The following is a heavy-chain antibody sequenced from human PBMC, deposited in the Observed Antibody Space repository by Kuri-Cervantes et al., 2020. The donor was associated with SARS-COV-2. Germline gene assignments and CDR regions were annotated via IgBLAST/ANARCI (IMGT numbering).Heavy chain of an antibody. Sequence: ASVKVSCKTSGYSFSDYSVHWVRQAPEQGLEWMGWISPNNGGTNYAQKFQGRVTMARDTSISTDYIELGGLRSDDTAVFYCARNRRTGGYSFGFDLWGQGTLVTVSS. J-gene: IGHJ4*02. CDR1: GYSFSDYS. V-gene: IGHV1-2*02. CDR2: ISPNNGGT. CDR3: ARNRRTGGYSFGFDL. D-gene: IGHD5-18*01.